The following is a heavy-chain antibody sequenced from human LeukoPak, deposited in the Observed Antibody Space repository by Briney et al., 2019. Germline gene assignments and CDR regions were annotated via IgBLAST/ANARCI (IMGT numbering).Heavy chain of an antibody. CDR2: IRPSGDNT. J-gene: IGHJ5*02. V-gene: IGHV3-23*01. Sequence: GALRLSCVASGFTLSSYDMTWVRQAPGRRLEWVSSIRPSGDNTYYGDSVKGRFTISRDNSKNTVYLQMNNMRVDDTAVYYCARVGGWHWFDPWGQGTLVTVSS. CDR1: GFTLSSYD. CDR3: ARVGGWHWFDP. D-gene: IGHD1-26*01.